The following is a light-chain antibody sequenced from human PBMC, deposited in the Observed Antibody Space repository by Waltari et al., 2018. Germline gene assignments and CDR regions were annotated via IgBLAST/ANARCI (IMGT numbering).Light chain of an antibody. Sequence: QTVLTQEPSLSVSPGGTVTLTCALSSGSVSSTSYATWYQQTPGLPPRTLVYKGNGRSSGVPDRFSGSILGNKAALTITGAHADDESDYYCSMYMGSGIWVFGGGTKLTVL. V-gene: IGLV8-61*01. CDR3: SMYMGSGIWV. CDR1: SGSVSSTSY. CDR2: KGN. J-gene: IGLJ3*02.